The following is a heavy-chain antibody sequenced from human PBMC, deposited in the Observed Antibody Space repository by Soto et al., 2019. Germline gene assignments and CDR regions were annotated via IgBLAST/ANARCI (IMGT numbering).Heavy chain of an antibody. J-gene: IGHJ6*02. CDR2: IIPIFGTA. V-gene: IGHV1-69*06. CDR1: GVTFSSYA. CDR3: AKGIAVAGSYGMDV. Sequence: SVKVSCKASGVTFSSYAISWVRQAPGQGLEWMGGIIPIFGTANYAQKFQGRVTITADNSKNTLYLQMNSLRAEDTAVYYCAKGIAVAGSYGMDVWGQGTTVTVSS. D-gene: IGHD6-19*01.